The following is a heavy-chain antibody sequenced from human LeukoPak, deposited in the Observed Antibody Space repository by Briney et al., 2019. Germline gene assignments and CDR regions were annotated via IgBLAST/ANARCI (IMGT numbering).Heavy chain of an antibody. CDR2: INSDGSST. Sequence: GGSLRLSCAASGFTFSSYWMHWVRQVPGKGLVWVSRINSDGSSTSYADSVKGRFTISRDNAKNTLYVQMNSLRAEDTAVYYCSAGSGHAFDIWGRGTMVTVSS. D-gene: IGHD3-10*01. J-gene: IGHJ3*02. CDR3: SAGSGHAFDI. V-gene: IGHV3-74*01. CDR1: GFTFSSYW.